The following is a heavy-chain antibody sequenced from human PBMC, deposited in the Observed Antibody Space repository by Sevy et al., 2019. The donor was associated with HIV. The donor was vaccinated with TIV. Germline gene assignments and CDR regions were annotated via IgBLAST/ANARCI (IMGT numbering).Heavy chain of an antibody. V-gene: IGHV3-33*06. Sequence: GGSLRLSCAASGFTFSSYGMHWVRQAPGKGLEWVAVIWYDGSNKYYADSVKGRFTISRDNSKSTLYLQMNSLRAEDTAVYYCAKVKGYSSRSAHFDPWGQGTLVTVSS. CDR2: IWYDGSNK. CDR3: AKVKGYSSRSAHFDP. J-gene: IGHJ5*02. D-gene: IGHD6-13*01. CDR1: GFTFSSYG.